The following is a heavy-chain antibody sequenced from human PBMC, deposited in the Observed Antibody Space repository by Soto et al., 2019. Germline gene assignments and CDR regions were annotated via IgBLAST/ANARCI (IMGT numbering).Heavy chain of an antibody. CDR3: ARLRSRGSYYFDY. D-gene: IGHD1-26*01. CDR2: IYYSGST. J-gene: IGHJ4*02. CDR1: GGSISSYY. V-gene: IGHV4-59*08. Sequence: QVQLQESGPGLVKPSETLSLTCTVSGGSISSYYWSWIRQPPGKGLEWIGYIYYSGSTNYNPSLKSRVTISVDTSKNQCSLKLSSVTAADTAVYYCARLRSRGSYYFDYWGQGTLVTVSS.